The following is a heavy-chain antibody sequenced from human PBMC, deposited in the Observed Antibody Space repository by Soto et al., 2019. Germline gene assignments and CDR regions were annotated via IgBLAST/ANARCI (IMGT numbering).Heavy chain of an antibody. D-gene: IGHD3-22*01. J-gene: IGHJ4*02. V-gene: IGHV4-34*01. CDR2: INHSGST. CDR1: GGSFSGYY. Sequence: SETLSLTCAVYGGSFSGYYWSWIRRPPGKGLEWIGEINHSGSTNYNPSLKSRVTISVDTSKNQFSLKLSSVTAADTAVYYCARPYYYDSSGYRAFDYWGQGTLVTVSS. CDR3: ARPYYYDSSGYRAFDY.